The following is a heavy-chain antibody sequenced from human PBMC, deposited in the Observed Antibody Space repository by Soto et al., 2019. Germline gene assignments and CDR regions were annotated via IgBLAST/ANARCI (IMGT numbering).Heavy chain of an antibody. CDR2: ISGTSGHT. J-gene: IGHJ6*02. Sequence: GGSLRLSCSASGFKFDRYAMSWVRQAPGKGLEWVSSISGTSGHTYYADSVRGRFTISRENSNNTLFLQMSSLRVEDTAVYFCARPLDTNLALAFWGQGSKVTVSS. CDR3: ARPLDTNLALAF. V-gene: IGHV3-23*01. D-gene: IGHD5-18*01. CDR1: GFKFDRYA.